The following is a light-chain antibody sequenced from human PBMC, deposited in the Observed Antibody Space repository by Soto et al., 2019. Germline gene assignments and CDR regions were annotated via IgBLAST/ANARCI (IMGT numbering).Light chain of an antibody. CDR3: QQYGSSRTWT. J-gene: IGKJ1*01. Sequence: EIVLTQSPCTLSLSPWERATLSCRASHSVSSSYLAWYQQKPGQAPRLLIYGASSRATGIPDRFSGSGSGTDFTLTISRLGPEDFAVYYCQQYGSSRTWTFGQGTKVDIK. CDR2: GAS. V-gene: IGKV3-20*01. CDR1: HSVSSSY.